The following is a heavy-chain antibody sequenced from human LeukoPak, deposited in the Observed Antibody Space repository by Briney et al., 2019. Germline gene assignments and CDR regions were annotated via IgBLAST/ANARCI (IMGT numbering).Heavy chain of an antibody. Sequence: GGSLRLSCAASGFTFSSYAMSWVRQAPRKGLEWVSAISGSGGSTYYADSVKGRFTISRDNSKNTLYLQMNSLRAEDTAVYYCAKAVGRGYYYDSSGYHDAFDIWGQGTMVTVSS. CDR1: GFTFSSYA. J-gene: IGHJ3*02. CDR2: ISGSGGST. CDR3: AKAVGRGYYYDSSGYHDAFDI. V-gene: IGHV3-23*01. D-gene: IGHD3-22*01.